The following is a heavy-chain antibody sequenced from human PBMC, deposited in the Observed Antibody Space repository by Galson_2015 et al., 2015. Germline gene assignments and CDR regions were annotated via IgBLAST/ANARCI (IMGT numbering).Heavy chain of an antibody. CDR1: GFTFSSYP. D-gene: IGHD4-23*01. CDR2: ISGSGGST. CDR3: AKDLLRRSWKLLDH. V-gene: IGHV3-23*01. Sequence: SLRLSCAASGFTFSSYPMSWVRQAPGKRLEWVSTISGSGGSTYYADSVKGRFTISRDNSKNTLYLQMNSLRAEDTAVYSCAKDLLRRSWKLLDHWRQATLVSFSS. J-gene: IGHJ5*02.